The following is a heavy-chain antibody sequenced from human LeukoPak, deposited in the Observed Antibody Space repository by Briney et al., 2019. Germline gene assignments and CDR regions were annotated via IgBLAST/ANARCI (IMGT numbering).Heavy chain of an antibody. CDR2: IIPVFDTA. Sequence: VASVKVSCKASGDTFSNYDVTWVRRAPGQGLEWMGRIIPVFDTAKYAQNFQGRVTMTTDESSSTAYMELYSLRSEDTAVYYCALSAEKQLVYFDFWGQGTLVTVSS. CDR3: ALSAEKQLVYFDF. CDR1: GDTFSNYD. J-gene: IGHJ4*02. V-gene: IGHV1-69*05. D-gene: IGHD6-13*01.